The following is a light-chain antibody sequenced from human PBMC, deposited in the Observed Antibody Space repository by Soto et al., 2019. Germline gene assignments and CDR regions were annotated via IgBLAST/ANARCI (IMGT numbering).Light chain of an antibody. V-gene: IGLV2-8*01. CDR3: TSYAGINNPS. Sequence: QSVLTQPPSASGSPGQSVTISCTGTSSDVGGYNYVSWYQQEPGKAPKLMIYEVTKRPSGVPDRFSGSKSGNTASLTVSGLQAGDEAEYYSTSYAGINNPSFGTGNKVTDL. J-gene: IGLJ1*01. CDR1: SSDVGGYNY. CDR2: EVT.